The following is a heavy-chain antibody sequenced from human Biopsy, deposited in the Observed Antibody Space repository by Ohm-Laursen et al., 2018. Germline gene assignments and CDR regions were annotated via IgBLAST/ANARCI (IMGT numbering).Heavy chain of an antibody. V-gene: IGHV4-34*01. J-gene: IGHJ6*02. Sequence: GTLSLTWAVYGESFNGYYWSWIRQTPGKGLEWIGEINHSGRTNYNPSLKSRVTISVDTSKNQFSLKVRSVTAADTAVYYCVRGVDYYDPYHYYALDVWGQRTTVTVSS. CDR3: VRGVDYYDPYHYYALDV. CDR2: INHSGRT. CDR1: GESFNGYY. D-gene: IGHD3-22*01.